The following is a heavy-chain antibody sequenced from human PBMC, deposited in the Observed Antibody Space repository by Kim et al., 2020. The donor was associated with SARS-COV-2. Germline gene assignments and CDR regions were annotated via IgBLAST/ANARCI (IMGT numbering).Heavy chain of an antibody. Sequence: RVTISVDTSKNQFSLKLSSVTAADTAVYYCARGSPKTGYCSSTSCLYFDYWGQGTLVTVSS. J-gene: IGHJ4*02. CDR3: ARGSPKTGYCSSTSCLYFDY. D-gene: IGHD2-2*03. V-gene: IGHV4-31*02.